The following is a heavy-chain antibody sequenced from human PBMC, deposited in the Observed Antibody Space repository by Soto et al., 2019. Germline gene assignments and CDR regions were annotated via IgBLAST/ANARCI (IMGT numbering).Heavy chain of an antibody. J-gene: IGHJ4*02. V-gene: IGHV4-30-2*01. CDR3: ARGMTTVTTFDY. Sequence: SETLSLTCTVSGGSIISGGCYWTWIRQPPGKGLEWIGYNYHSGSTYYNPSLKSRVTISVDRSKNQFSLKLSSVTAADTAVYYCARGMTTVTTFDYWGQGTLVTVSS. CDR2: NYHSGST. D-gene: IGHD4-17*01. CDR1: GGSIISGGCY.